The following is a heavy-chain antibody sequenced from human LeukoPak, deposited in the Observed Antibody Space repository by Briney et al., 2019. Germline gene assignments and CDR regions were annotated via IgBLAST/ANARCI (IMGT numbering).Heavy chain of an antibody. D-gene: IGHD6-25*01. CDR2: IYSGGST. CDR3: ARDLVAADAFDI. Sequence: PGGSLRLSCAASGFTVSSNHMSWVRQAPGKGLEWVSIIYSGGSTYYADSVKGRFTISRDNSKNTLYLQMNSLRAEDTAVYYCARDLVAADAFDIWGQGTMVTVSS. V-gene: IGHV3-53*01. J-gene: IGHJ3*02. CDR1: GFTVSSNH.